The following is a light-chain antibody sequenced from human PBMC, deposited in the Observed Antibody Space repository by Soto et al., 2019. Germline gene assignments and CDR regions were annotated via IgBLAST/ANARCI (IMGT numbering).Light chain of an antibody. V-gene: IGKV2-28*01. CDR2: LGS. Sequence: DIVMTQSPLSLPVTPGEPVSISCRSSQSLLHTDGYFSLDWYLQKPGQSPQVLIYLGSNRASGVPDRFSGSGSGTDFTLKISRVEAEDVGLYYCMQARQTPRTFGQGTRVEIK. CDR3: MQARQTPRT. J-gene: IGKJ1*01. CDR1: QSLLHTDGYFS.